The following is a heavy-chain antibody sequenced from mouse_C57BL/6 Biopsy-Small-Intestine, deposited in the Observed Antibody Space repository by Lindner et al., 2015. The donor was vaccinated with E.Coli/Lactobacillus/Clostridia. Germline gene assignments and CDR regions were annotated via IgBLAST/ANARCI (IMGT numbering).Heavy chain of an antibody. V-gene: IGHV1-82*01. CDR3: ARGYYSNFHFDY. CDR1: GYAFSSSW. CDR2: IYPGDGDT. D-gene: IGHD2-5*01. Sequence: VQLQESGPELVKPGASVKISCKASGYAFSSSWMYWVKQRPGKGLEWIGRIYPGDGDTNYNGKFKGKATLTADKSSSTAYMQLSSLTSEDSAVYFCARGYYSNFHFDYWGQGTTLTVSS. J-gene: IGHJ2*01.